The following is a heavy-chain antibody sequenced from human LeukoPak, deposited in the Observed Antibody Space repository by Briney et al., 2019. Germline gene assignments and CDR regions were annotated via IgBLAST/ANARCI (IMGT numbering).Heavy chain of an antibody. V-gene: IGHV3-49*03. D-gene: IGHD6-13*01. CDR1: GFTFSDHY. CDR3: ARDFSSVWYGTTDF. J-gene: IGHJ4*02. CDR2: IRSKAYGGTT. Sequence: PGGSLRLSCAVSGFTFSDHYMDWFRQAPGKGLEWVAFIRSKAYGGTTEYAASVRGRFTISREDSKRIAYLQMNSLKTEDTAVYYCARDFSSVWYGTTDFWGQGTLVTVSS.